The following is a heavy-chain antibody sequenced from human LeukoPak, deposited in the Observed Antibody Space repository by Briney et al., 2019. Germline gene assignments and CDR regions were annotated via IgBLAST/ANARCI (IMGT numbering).Heavy chain of an antibody. J-gene: IGHJ4*02. D-gene: IGHD1-26*01. CDR2: INPNSGGT. Sequence: ASVKVSGKASGYTFTGYYMHWVRQAPGQGLEWMGWINPNSGGTNYAQKFQGRVTMTRDTSISTAYMELSRLRSDDTAVYYCARSRLSGSPFDYWGQGTLVTVSS. CDR3: ARSRLSGSPFDY. V-gene: IGHV1-2*02. CDR1: GYTFTGYY.